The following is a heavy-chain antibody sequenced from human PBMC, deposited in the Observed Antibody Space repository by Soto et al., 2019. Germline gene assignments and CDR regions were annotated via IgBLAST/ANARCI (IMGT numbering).Heavy chain of an antibody. Sequence: SETLSLTCSVSGASISSRDYYWGWIRQTPGKGLEWIGNIDYNGVTYYNPSLKSRVTVSKDTSKNQFSLKVASVTAADTAIYYCGRVMIGTSRHTDSDYWGQGTQVTGAS. J-gene: IGHJ4*02. V-gene: IGHV4-39*01. CDR3: GRVMIGTSRHTDSDY. CDR2: IDYNGVT. CDR1: GASISSRDYY. D-gene: IGHD2-2*01.